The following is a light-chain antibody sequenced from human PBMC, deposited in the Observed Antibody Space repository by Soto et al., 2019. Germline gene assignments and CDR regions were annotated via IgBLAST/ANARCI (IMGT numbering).Light chain of an antibody. J-gene: IGKJ4*01. V-gene: IGKV3-11*01. CDR3: QQRYNGLT. CDR2: DAS. Sequence: EIVMTQSPATLSVSPGERATLSCRASHSVRSDLAWYQQKPGQSPRLLIYDASNRATGIPARFSGSGSGTDFTLTISSLEPEDFAVYYCQQRYNGLTFGGGTKVDIK. CDR1: HSVRSD.